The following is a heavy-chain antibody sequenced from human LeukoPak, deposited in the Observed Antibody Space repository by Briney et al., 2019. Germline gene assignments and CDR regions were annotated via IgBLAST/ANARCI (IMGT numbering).Heavy chain of an antibody. V-gene: IGHV4-4*07. CDR3: AREPIPVTGTIDY. CDR1: GGSISSYY. CDR2: IYTSGST. J-gene: IGHJ4*02. D-gene: IGHD6-19*01. Sequence: SETLSLTCTVSGGSISSYYCSWIRQPAGKGLEWIGGIYTSGSTNYNPSLKSRVTMSVDTSKNQFSLKLSSVTAADTAVYYCAREPIPVTGTIDYWGQGTLVTVSS.